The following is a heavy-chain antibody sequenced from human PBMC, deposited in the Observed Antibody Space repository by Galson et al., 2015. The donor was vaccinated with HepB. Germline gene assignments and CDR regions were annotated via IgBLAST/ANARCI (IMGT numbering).Heavy chain of an antibody. CDR2: ISGSGAST. Sequence: SLRLSCAASGFTFDDYAMHWVRQAPGKGLESVSAISGSGASTYYADSVKGRFTISRDNSKSTLYLQMNSLRADDTAVYYCAKAFGGVLVPIYGMDVWGQGTTVTVSS. CDR3: AKAFGGVLVPIYGMDV. CDR1: GFTFDDYA. V-gene: IGHV3-23*01. J-gene: IGHJ6*02. D-gene: IGHD3-16*02.